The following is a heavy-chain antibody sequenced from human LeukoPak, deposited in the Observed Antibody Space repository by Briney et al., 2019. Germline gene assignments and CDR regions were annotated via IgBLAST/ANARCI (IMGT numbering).Heavy chain of an antibody. J-gene: IGHJ4*02. CDR3: ARNYYDSSGYYYYLDY. Sequence: ASVEVSCKASGGTFSSYAISWVRQAPGQGLEWMGGIIPIFGTANYAQKFQGRVTITADESTSTAYMELSSLRSEDTAVYYCARNYYDSSGYYYYLDYWGQGTLVTVSS. D-gene: IGHD3-22*01. V-gene: IGHV1-69*13. CDR2: IIPIFGTA. CDR1: GGTFSSYA.